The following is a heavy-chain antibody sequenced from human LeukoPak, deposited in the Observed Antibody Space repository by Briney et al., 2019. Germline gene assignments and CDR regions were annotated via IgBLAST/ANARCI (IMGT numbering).Heavy chain of an antibody. D-gene: IGHD3-22*01. V-gene: IGHV3-23*01. CDR2: ISGSGGSI. Sequence: PGGSLRLPCAASGFTFSSYAMSWVRQAPGKGLEWVSVISGSGGSIYYADSVKGRFTISRDNSKNTLYLQMNSLRAEDTAVYYCAKEGFTMIVVDYWGQGTLVTVSS. CDR1: GFTFSSYA. J-gene: IGHJ4*02. CDR3: AKEGFTMIVVDY.